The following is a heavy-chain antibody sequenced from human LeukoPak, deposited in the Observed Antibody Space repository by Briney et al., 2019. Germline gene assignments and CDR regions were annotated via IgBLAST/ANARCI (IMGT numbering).Heavy chain of an antibody. CDR1: GFTFTNCA. CDR2: IAGSSGST. CDR3: AKRTSSRAFDY. Sequence: GGSLRLSCAASGFTFTNCAMSWVRQAPGKGLEWVSAIAGSSGSTYYTDSVKGRFTIFRDNSKNTLYLQMNSLRGEDTAVYYCAKRTSSRAFDYWGQGTLVTVSS. J-gene: IGHJ4*02. D-gene: IGHD6-13*01. V-gene: IGHV3-23*01.